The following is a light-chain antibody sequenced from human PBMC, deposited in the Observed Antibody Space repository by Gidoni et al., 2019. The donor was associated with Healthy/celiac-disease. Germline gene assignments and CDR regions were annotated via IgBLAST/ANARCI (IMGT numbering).Light chain of an antibody. J-gene: IGLJ1*01. CDR1: SSNIESNT. CDR2: SNN. Sequence: SVLPQPPSASGTPGQRVTISCSGSSSNIESNTVTRYQQHPGTAPKLLIYSNNQPPAGVPDRFSGSKSGTAASLAISGLQSEDEANYYCAAWDDSLNGYVFGTGTKVTVL. V-gene: IGLV1-44*01. CDR3: AAWDDSLNGYV.